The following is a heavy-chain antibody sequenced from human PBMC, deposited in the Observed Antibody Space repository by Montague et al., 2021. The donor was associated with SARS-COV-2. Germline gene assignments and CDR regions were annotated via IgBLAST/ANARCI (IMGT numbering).Heavy chain of an antibody. CDR2: IWNDGSNK. V-gene: IGHV3-33*01. CDR1: GFTFSSYG. D-gene: IGHD3-16*01. CDR3: ARDLFWGTDSGTQQRRDY. J-gene: IGHJ4*02. Sequence: SLRLSCAASGFTFSSYGMHWVRQAQGKGLEWVAVIWNDGSNKYYAESVKGRFTISRDNSKNTLYLQMNSLRAEDTAVYYCARDLFWGTDSGTQQRRDYWGQGTLVTVSS.